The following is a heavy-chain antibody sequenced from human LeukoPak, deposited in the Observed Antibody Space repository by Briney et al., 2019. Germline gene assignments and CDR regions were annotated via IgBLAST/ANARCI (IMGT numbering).Heavy chain of an antibody. V-gene: IGHV4-31*03. CDR2: IHPSGIL. CDR3: SRGLDSRKLGY. D-gene: IGHD3-22*01. Sequence: KASETLSLTCTVSGASFNSDDQYWNWIRQSPGKGLEWIVSIHPSGILYNNPSLESRVTMSRDTSKNQFSLNLISVTAADTAVYFCSRGLDSRKLGYWGQGILVTVSS. J-gene: IGHJ4*02. CDR1: GASFNSDDQY.